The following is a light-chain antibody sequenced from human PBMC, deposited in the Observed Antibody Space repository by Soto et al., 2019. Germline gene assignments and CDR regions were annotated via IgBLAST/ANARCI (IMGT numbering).Light chain of an antibody. Sequence: EIVLTQSPATLSLSPGERATLSCRASQSLTSSLVWYQQKPGQAPRLVIYDASNRATGIPDRFSGSGSGKDFPLTISRLEPEDFAGYYCQQYGYSITFGGGTKVDIK. CDR2: DAS. J-gene: IGKJ4*01. V-gene: IGKV3-11*01. CDR1: QSLTSS. CDR3: QQYGYSIT.